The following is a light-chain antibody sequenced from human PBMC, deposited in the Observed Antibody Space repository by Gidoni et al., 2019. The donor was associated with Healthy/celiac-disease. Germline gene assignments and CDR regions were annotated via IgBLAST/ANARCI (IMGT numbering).Light chain of an antibody. J-gene: IGKJ1*01. CDR3: QQYYSTPCT. Sequence: DIVMTQSPDSLAASLGERATINCKSSQSVLYSTNNKNYVAWYQQKPGQHPKLLIYWASTRESGVPYRFSGSGSGTDFTLSIISLQAEDVAVYYCQQYYSTPCTFXQXTKVEIK. CDR1: QSVLYSTNNKNY. CDR2: WAS. V-gene: IGKV4-1*01.